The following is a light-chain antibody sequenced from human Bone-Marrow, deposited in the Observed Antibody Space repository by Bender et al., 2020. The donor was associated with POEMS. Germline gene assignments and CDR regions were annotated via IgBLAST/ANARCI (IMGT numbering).Light chain of an antibody. Sequence: QSALTQPASVSGSPGQSITISCTGTSNDVGSYSLVSWYQQHPGKAPKLMIYAVTKRPSGVSNRFSGSKSGNTASLTISWLQAEDEADYYCSSYTSNNTLVFGAGTKVNVL. V-gene: IGLV2-14*02. J-gene: IGLJ2*01. CDR3: SSYTSNNTLV. CDR1: SNDVGSYSL. CDR2: AVT.